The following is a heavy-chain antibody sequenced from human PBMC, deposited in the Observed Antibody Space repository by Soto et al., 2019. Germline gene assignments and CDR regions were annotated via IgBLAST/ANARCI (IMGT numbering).Heavy chain of an antibody. CDR3: TTGMGYNPGFDY. J-gene: IGHJ4*02. V-gene: IGHV3-15*07. CDR2: IKSKTDGGTT. CDR1: GFTFSDAW. D-gene: IGHD1-1*01. Sequence: PGGSLRLSCAASGFTFSDAWINWVRQAPGKGLGWVGRIKSKTDGGTTDYAAPVKGRFTISRDDSKNTLYLQMNSLKTEDTAVYYCTTGMGYNPGFDYWGQGTLVTVSS.